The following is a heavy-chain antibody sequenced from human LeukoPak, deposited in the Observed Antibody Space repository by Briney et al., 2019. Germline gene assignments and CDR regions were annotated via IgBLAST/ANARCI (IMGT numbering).Heavy chain of an antibody. Sequence: SETLSLTCTVSGGSISSSSYYWGWIRQPPGKGLEWIGSIYYSGSTYYNPSLKSRVTISVDTSKNQFSLKLSSVTAADTAVYYCASGLLWFGELDYYFDYWGQGTLVTVSS. J-gene: IGHJ4*02. CDR2: IYYSGST. D-gene: IGHD3-10*01. CDR3: ASGLLWFGELDYYFDY. CDR1: GGSISSSSYY. V-gene: IGHV4-39*01.